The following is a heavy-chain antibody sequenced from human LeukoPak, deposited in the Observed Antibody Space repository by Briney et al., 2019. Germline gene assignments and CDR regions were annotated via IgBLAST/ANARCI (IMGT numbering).Heavy chain of an antibody. CDR3: ARDKRYCSSTSCLPNWFDP. V-gene: IGHV4-4*07. CDR1: GGSISSYY. D-gene: IGHD2-2*01. Sequence: KPSETLSLTCTVSGGSISSYYWSWIRQPAGKGLEWIGRIYTSGSTNYNPSLKSRVTMSVDTSKSQFSLKLSSVTAADTAVYYCARDKRYCSSTSCLPNWFDPWGQGTLVTVSS. J-gene: IGHJ5*02. CDR2: IYTSGST.